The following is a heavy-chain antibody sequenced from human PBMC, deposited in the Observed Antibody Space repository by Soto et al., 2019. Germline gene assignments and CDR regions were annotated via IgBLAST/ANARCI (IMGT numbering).Heavy chain of an antibody. J-gene: IGHJ4*02. CDR1: GFTFNSHA. V-gene: IGHV3-23*01. CDR2: ISGFGDTT. Sequence: GGSLRLSCTASGFTFNSHAMSWVRQATGKGLEWVAAISGFGDTTYYADSVKGRFTISRDNSKNTVFLQMNSLRAEDTAVYYCAKDRRSVAVYYFDFWGQGALVTVSS. D-gene: IGHD6-19*01. CDR3: AKDRRSVAVYYFDF.